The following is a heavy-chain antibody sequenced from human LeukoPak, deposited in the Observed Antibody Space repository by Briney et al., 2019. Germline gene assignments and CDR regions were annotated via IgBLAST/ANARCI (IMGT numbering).Heavy chain of an antibody. Sequence: SVKVSCKASGGTFISYAISWVRQAPGQGLEWMGGIIPIFGTANYAQKFQGRVTITTDESTSTAYMELSSLRSEDTAVYYCATAGGYDFWSGYDYWGQGTLVTVSS. D-gene: IGHD3-3*01. CDR3: ATAGGYDFWSGYDY. J-gene: IGHJ4*02. CDR2: IIPIFGTA. V-gene: IGHV1-69*05. CDR1: GGTFISYA.